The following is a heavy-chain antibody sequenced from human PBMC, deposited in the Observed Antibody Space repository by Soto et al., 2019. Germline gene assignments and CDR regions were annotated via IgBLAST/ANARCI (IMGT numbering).Heavy chain of an antibody. V-gene: IGHV1-69*01. J-gene: IGHJ3*02. CDR2: IIPMFGST. Sequence: QVQLVQSGAEVKKPGSSVKVSCKASGGTFSTYSVSWVRQAPGQGLEWMGGIIPMFGSTKYAQTFQDRVTVTVQQSTSTVYMELCSLRSEDSAVYYCARSQGGEFQLLYAFDIWGQRTKVTVSS. CDR3: ARSQGGEFQLLYAFDI. CDR1: GGTFSTYS. D-gene: IGHD1-26*01.